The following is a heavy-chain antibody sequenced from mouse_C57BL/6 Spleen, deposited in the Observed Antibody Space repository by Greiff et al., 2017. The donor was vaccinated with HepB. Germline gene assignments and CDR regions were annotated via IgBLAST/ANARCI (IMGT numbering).Heavy chain of an antibody. CDR1: GYTFTSYW. V-gene: IGHV1-69*01. Sequence: VQLQQPGAELVMPGASVKLSCKASGYTFTSYWMHWVKQRPGQGLEWIGEIDPSDSYTNYNQKFKGKSTLTVDKSSSTAYMQLSSLTSEDSAVYYCARGGTRGIFDYWGQGTTLTVSS. D-gene: IGHD4-1*01. J-gene: IGHJ2*01. CDR2: IDPSDSYT. CDR3: ARGGTRGIFDY.